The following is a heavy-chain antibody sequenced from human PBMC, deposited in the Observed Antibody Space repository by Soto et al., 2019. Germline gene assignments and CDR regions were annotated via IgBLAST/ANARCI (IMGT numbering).Heavy chain of an antibody. CDR1: GYPFTSYA. D-gene: IGHD2-21*02. J-gene: IGHJ4*02. V-gene: IGHV1-3*01. Sequence: ASVQVSCQASGYPFTSYAMHWVRPAPGQRLEWMGWINAGNGNTTYSQKCQGRVTITMDTSASTAYMELSSLRSEDTAVYYCAREALYCCGDCYSASYFDYWGQGTLVTVSS. CDR3: AREALYCCGDCYSASYFDY. CDR2: INAGNGNT.